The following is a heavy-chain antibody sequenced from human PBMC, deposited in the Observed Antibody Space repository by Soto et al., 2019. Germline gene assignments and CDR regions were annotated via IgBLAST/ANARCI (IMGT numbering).Heavy chain of an antibody. Sequence: SETLSLTCTVSGGSFSSGGYYWSWIRQPPGKGLEWIGEINHSGSTNYNPSLKSRVTISVDTSKNQFSLKLSSVTAADTAVYYCARGVRSEDYYDSSGYYYYFDYWGQGTLVTVSS. V-gene: IGHV4-34*01. CDR1: GGSFSSGGYY. CDR3: ARGVRSEDYYDSSGYYYYFDY. J-gene: IGHJ4*02. CDR2: INHSGST. D-gene: IGHD3-22*01.